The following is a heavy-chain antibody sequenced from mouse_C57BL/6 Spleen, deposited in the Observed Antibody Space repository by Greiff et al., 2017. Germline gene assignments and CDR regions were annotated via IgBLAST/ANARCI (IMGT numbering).Heavy chain of an antibody. CDR1: GYAFSSSW. J-gene: IGHJ1*03. CDR3: ANYYDYDYWYFDV. Sequence: VQRVESGPELVKPGASVKISCKASGYAFSSSWMNWVKQRPGKGLEWIGRIYPGDGDTNYNGKFKGKATLTADKSSSTAYMQLSSLTSEDSAVYFCANYYDYDYWYFDVWGTGTTVTVSS. V-gene: IGHV1-82*01. D-gene: IGHD2-4*01. CDR2: IYPGDGDT.